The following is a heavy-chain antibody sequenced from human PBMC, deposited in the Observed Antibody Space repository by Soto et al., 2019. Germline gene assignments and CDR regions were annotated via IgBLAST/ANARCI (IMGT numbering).Heavy chain of an antibody. V-gene: IGHV3-48*01. Sequence: GGSLRLSCAASGFTFSSYSMNWVRQAPGKGLEWVAYISSSQSTIYYADSVKGRFTISRDNSKNTLYLQMNSLRAEDTAVYYCAKDYSTWCMDVWGQGTTVTVSS. J-gene: IGHJ6*02. D-gene: IGHD6-13*01. CDR3: AKDYSTWCMDV. CDR2: ISSSQSTI. CDR1: GFTFSSYS.